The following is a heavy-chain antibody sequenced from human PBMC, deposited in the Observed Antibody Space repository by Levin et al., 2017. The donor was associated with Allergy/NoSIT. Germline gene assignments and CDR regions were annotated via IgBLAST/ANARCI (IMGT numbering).Heavy chain of an antibody. D-gene: IGHD4-17*01. J-gene: IGHJ4*02. CDR3: AKDAVGDYGGTFDY. Sequence: PGESLKISCAASGFTFSSYAMSWVRQAPGKGLEWVSAISGSGGSTYYADSVKGRFTISRDNSKNTLYLQMNSLRAEDTAVYYCAKDAVGDYGGTFDYWGQGTLVTVSS. CDR2: ISGSGGST. V-gene: IGHV3-23*01. CDR1: GFTFSSYA.